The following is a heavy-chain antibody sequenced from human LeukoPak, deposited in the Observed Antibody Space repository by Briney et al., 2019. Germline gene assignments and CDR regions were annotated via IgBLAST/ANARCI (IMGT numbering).Heavy chain of an antibody. J-gene: IGHJ4*02. D-gene: IGHD4-11*01. Sequence: ASVKVSCKASGYIFTDYYIHWVRRAPGQGPEWMGRINPNSGDTDSAQKFQGRVTMTRVTSITTLYMEMRRLTSDDTAVYYCARVAYGNNATPFDHWGQGTLVIVSS. CDR2: INPNSGDT. CDR3: ARVAYGNNATPFDH. CDR1: GYIFTDYY. V-gene: IGHV1-2*06.